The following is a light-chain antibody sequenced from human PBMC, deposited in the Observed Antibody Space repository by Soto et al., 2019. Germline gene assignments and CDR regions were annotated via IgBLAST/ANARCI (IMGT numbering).Light chain of an antibody. CDR2: ATS. CDR3: QQSYSFPFT. J-gene: IGKJ3*01. V-gene: IGKV1-39*01. Sequence: DIQMTQSPSSLSASVGDRVTITCRASPSISPYLNWYQHRPGKAPKLLIYATSSLHSGVPSRFSGRGSETAFTLTISSLQPEDLATDYCQQSYSFPFTFGPGTKVDIK. CDR1: PSISPY.